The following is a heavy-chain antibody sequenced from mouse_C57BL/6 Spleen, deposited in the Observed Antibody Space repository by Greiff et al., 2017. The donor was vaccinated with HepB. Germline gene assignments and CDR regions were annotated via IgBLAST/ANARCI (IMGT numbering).Heavy chain of an antibody. Sequence: VQLQQPGAELVKPGASVKVSCKASGYTFTSYWMHWVKQRPGQGLEWIGRIHPSDSDTNYNQKFKGKATLTVDKSSSTAYMQLSSLTSEDSAVYYCAIYDGNYVGAYWGQGTLVTVSA. J-gene: IGHJ3*01. CDR2: IHPSDSDT. CDR3: AIYDGNYVGAY. CDR1: GYTFTSYW. V-gene: IGHV1-74*01. D-gene: IGHD2-3*01.